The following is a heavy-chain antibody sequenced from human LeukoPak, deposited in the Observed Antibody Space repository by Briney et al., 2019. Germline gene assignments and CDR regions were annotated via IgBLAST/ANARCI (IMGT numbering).Heavy chain of an antibody. CDR1: GGSISSSSYY. V-gene: IGHV4-39*07. CDR3: ARDIWFGELTVDY. D-gene: IGHD3-10*01. J-gene: IGHJ4*02. Sequence: ASETLSLTCTVSGGSISSSSYYWGWIRQPPGKGLEWIGSIYYSGSTYYNPSLKSRVTISVDTSKNQFSLKLSSVTAADTAVYYCARDIWFGELTVDYWGQGTLVTVSS. CDR2: IYYSGST.